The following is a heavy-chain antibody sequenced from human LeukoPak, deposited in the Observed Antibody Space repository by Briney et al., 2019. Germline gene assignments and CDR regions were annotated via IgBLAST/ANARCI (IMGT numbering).Heavy chain of an antibody. CDR3: VGFRATAGLY. D-gene: IGHD6-13*01. J-gene: IGHJ4*02. V-gene: IGHV3-64D*06. Sequence: GGSLRLSCSASGFTFSSYAMYWVHQAPGNGLEYVSAITSNGGSAYYADSVKGRFTISRDNSRNTLYLQMSSLRADDTAVYYCVGFRATAGLYWGQGTLVTVSS. CDR2: ITSNGGSA. CDR1: GFTFSSYA.